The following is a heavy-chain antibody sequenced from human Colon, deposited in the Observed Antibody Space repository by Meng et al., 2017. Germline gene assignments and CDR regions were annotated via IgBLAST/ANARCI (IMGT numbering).Heavy chain of an antibody. Sequence: GGSLRLSCRTSGFTLANYGMGWIRQAPGKGLEWVATISNGVENKHYADSVMGRFTVSRDNSNNTVYLQLASLTAEDTAVYYCVRDCCTDIGPIDSWGQGTVVTVSS. J-gene: IGHJ4*02. CDR2: ISNGVENK. V-gene: IGHV3-23*01. CDR3: VRDCCTDIGPIDS. CDR1: GFTLANYG. D-gene: IGHD2-8*02.